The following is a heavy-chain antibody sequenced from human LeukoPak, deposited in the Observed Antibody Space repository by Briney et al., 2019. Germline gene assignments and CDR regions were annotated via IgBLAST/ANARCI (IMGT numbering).Heavy chain of an antibody. Sequence: GGSLRLSCAASGFTFSSYGMHWVRQAPGKGLEWVAFIRYDGSNKYYADSVKGRFTISRDNSKNTLYLQMNSLRAEDTAVYYCAKDIGSITTRPGAFDIWGQGTMVTVSS. CDR1: GFTFSSYG. J-gene: IGHJ3*02. D-gene: IGHD3-10*01. V-gene: IGHV3-30*02. CDR3: AKDIGSITTRPGAFDI. CDR2: IRYDGSNK.